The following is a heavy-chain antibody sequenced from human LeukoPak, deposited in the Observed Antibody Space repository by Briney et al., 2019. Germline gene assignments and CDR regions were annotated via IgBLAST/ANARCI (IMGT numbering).Heavy chain of an antibody. CDR3: ARLTMVGGFDP. Sequence: SETLSLTCTVSGGSISSSSYYWGWIRQPPGKGLEWIGSIYYSGSTYYNPSLKSRVTISVDTSKNQFSLKLSSVTAPDTAVYYCARLTMVGGFDPWGQGTLVTVSS. CDR1: GGSISSSSYY. J-gene: IGHJ5*02. D-gene: IGHD4/OR15-4a*01. CDR2: IYYSGST. V-gene: IGHV4-39*01.